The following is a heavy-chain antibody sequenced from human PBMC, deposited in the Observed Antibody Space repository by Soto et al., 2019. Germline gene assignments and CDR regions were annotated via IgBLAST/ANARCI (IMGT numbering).Heavy chain of an antibody. Sequence: GESLKISCAASGFTFNTYAMTWVRQAPGKGLEWVSLISGSGGSTYYADSVKGRFTISRDNSEKTVYLQMNSLRAEDTAIYYCAKDLAYSGYDQNWFDPWGQGTLVTVSS. V-gene: IGHV3-23*01. D-gene: IGHD5-12*01. J-gene: IGHJ5*02. CDR2: ISGSGGST. CDR3: AKDLAYSGYDQNWFDP. CDR1: GFTFNTYA.